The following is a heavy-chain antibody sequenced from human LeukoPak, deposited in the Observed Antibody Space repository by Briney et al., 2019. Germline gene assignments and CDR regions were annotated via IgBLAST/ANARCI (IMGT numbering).Heavy chain of an antibody. CDR3: AREQTDTYYDFWSGPNDY. CDR2: ISYDGSNK. Sequence: GRSLRLSCAASGFTFSSYAMHWVRQAPGKGLEWVAVISYDGSNKYYADSVKGRFTISRDNSKNTLYLQMNSLRAEDTAVYYCAREQTDTYYDFWSGPNDYWGQGTLVTVSS. V-gene: IGHV3-30-3*01. J-gene: IGHJ4*02. D-gene: IGHD3-3*01. CDR1: GFTFSSYA.